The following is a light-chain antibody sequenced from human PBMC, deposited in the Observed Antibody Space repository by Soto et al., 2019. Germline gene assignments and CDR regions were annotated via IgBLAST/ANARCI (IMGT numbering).Light chain of an antibody. CDR3: QQYGSSGT. Sequence: EIVMTQSPGTLSLSPGERATLSCRASQSVSNNYLAWYQQKPGQAPRLLIYAASTSATGMPDRFSGSGSGTHFTLTISRLEPEDFAVYYCQQYGSSGTFGQGTKVEIK. J-gene: IGKJ1*01. CDR2: AAS. V-gene: IGKV3-20*01. CDR1: QSVSNNY.